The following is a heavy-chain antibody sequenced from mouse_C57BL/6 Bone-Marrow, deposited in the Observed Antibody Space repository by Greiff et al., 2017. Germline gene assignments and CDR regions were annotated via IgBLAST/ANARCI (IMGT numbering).Heavy chain of an antibody. V-gene: IGHV1-55*01. J-gene: IGHJ1*03. CDR2: IYPGSGST. CDR3: ARSAYYSNYWYFDV. CDR1: GYTFTSYW. D-gene: IGHD2-5*01. Sequence: QVQLQQPGAELVKPGASVKMSCKASGYTFTSYWITWVKQRPGQGLEWIGDIYPGSGSTNYNEKFTSKATLTVDTSSSTAYMQLSSLTSEDSAVYYCARSAYYSNYWYFDVWGTGTTVTGSS.